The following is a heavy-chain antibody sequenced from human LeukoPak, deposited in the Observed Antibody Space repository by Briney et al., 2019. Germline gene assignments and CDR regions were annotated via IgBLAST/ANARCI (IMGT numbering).Heavy chain of an antibody. J-gene: IGHJ6*02. Sequence: SETLSLTCTVSGGSISSYYWSWIRQPAGKGLEWIGRIYTSGSTNYNPSLKSRVTMSVDTSKNQFSLKLSSLTAADTAVYYCAREVPTSYYYYYGMGVWGQGTTVTVSS. CDR3: AREVPTSYYYYYGMGV. CDR2: IYTSGST. V-gene: IGHV4-4*07. CDR1: GGSISSYY. D-gene: IGHD1-1*01.